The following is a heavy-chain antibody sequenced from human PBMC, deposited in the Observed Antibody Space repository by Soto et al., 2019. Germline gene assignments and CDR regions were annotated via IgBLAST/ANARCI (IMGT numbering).Heavy chain of an antibody. CDR1: GYTITSYS. CDR3: ERENSPQTQSYYGC. Sequence: ASVNVSCTASGYTITSYSIHWARHAPGQRIEWMGCITAGGGHADYSQNFQGRLTISTDTSASTAYTELLSLRSEDTAVDLCERENSPQTQSYYGCWGRGTRGTVSS. J-gene: IGHJ4*02. V-gene: IGHV1-3*01. CDR2: ITAGGGHA. D-gene: IGHD1-26*01.